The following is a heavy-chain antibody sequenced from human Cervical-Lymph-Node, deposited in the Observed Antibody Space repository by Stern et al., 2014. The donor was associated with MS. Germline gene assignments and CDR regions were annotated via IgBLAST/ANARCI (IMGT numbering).Heavy chain of an antibody. V-gene: IGHV4-4*02. CDR3: ARWLWASYYFDY. CDR2: IYPRGGT. J-gene: IGHJ4*02. CDR1: GGSISSSNW. Sequence: QLQLQESGPGLVKPSGTLSLTCAVSGGSISSSNWWSWVRQPPGKGLEWIGEIYPRGGTNYNPSLKSRVTISVDKSKNQFSLKLSSVTAADTAVYYCARWLWASYYFDYWGQGTLVTVSS. D-gene: IGHD3-16*01.